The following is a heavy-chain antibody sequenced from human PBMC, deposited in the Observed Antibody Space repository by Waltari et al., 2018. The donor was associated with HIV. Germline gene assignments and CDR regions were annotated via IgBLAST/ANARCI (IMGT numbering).Heavy chain of an antibody. CDR3: ARGLGYCSGGSRYNWFDP. Sequence: QVQLVQSGAEVKKPGASVKVSCKASGYTFTSYAMHWVRQAPGQRLEWMGWINAGNGNTKYSQKFQGRVTITRDTSASTAYMELSSLRSEDTAVYYCARGLGYCSGGSRYNWFDPWGQGTLVTVSS. J-gene: IGHJ5*02. V-gene: IGHV1-3*01. D-gene: IGHD2-15*01. CDR1: GYTFTSYA. CDR2: INAGNGNT.